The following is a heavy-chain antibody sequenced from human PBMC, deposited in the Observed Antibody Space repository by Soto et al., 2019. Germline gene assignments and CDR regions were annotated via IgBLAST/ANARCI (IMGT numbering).Heavy chain of an antibody. CDR3: ASGSPSSWSFDY. CDR2: ISAYNGNT. V-gene: IGHV1-18*04. Sequence: ASVKFSCEASGYTFTSYCISWVRQAPGQGLEWMGWISAYNGNTNYAQKLQGRVTMTTDTSTSRAYMELRSLRSDDTAVYYCASGSPSSWSFDYWGQGTLVTVSS. D-gene: IGHD6-13*01. CDR1: GYTFTSYC. J-gene: IGHJ4*02.